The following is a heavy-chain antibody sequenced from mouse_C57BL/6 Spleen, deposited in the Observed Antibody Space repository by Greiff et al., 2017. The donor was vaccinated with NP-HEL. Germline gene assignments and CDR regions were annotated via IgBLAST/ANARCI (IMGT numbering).Heavy chain of an antibody. CDR3: AREGAG. D-gene: IGHD3-3*01. CDR1: GYAFSSSW. V-gene: IGHV1-82*01. J-gene: IGHJ3*01. CDR2: IYPGDGDT. Sequence: VKVVESGPELVKPGASVKISCKASGYAFSSSWMNWVKQRPGKGLEWIGRIYPGDGDTNYNGKFKGKATLTADKSSSTAYMQLSSLTSEDSAVYFCAREGAGWGQGTLVTVSA.